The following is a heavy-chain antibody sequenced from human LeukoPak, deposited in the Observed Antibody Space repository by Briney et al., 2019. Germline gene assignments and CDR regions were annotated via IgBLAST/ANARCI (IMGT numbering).Heavy chain of an antibody. CDR1: GFSVTSNY. Sequence: GGSLRLSCAASGFSVTSNYMSWVRQGPGKGLEWVSLIYNDGSTYYSDSVKGRFTISRDNAKNSLYLQMNSLRAEDTAVYYCARDLYRIVVVPHYFDYWDQGTLVTVSS. J-gene: IGHJ4*02. D-gene: IGHD3-22*01. CDR2: IYNDGST. V-gene: IGHV3-53*01. CDR3: ARDLYRIVVVPHYFDY.